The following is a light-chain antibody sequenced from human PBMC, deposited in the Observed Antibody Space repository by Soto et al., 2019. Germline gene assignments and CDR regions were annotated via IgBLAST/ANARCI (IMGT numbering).Light chain of an antibody. J-gene: IGKJ2*01. CDR1: QSISSW. V-gene: IGKV1-5*03. CDR3: QQYNSYSRT. CDR2: KAS. Sequence: DIPMTQSPSTLSASVGDRVTISCGASQSISSWLAWYQQKPGKAPKLLIYKASSLESGVPSRFSGSGSGTEFTLTISSLQPDDFATYYCQQYNSYSRTFGQGTKLEIK.